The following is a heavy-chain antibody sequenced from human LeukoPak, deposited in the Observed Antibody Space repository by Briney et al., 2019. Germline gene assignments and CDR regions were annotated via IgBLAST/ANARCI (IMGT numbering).Heavy chain of an antibody. D-gene: IGHD2-2*03. CDR2: ISGSGDRI. CDR3: ARDRLDIIIIPAGNDY. CDR1: GFTFNNYA. Sequence: PGGSLRLSCAVSGFTFNNYAMTWVRQAPGKGLEWVSTISGSGDRIYYVESVKGRFTISRDNSKNTLYLQMNSLGAEDTALYYCARDRLDIIIIPAGNDYWGRGTLVTVSS. V-gene: IGHV3-23*01. J-gene: IGHJ4*02.